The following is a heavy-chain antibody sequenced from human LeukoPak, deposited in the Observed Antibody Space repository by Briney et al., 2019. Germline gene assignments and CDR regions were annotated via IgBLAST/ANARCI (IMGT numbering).Heavy chain of an antibody. Sequence: SETLSLTCAVYGGSFSGYYWSWIRQPPGKGLEWIGEINHSGSTNYNPSLKSRVTISVDTSKNQFSLKLSSVTAADTAAYYCASASSGYTFDYWGQGTLVTVSS. V-gene: IGHV4-34*01. CDR3: ASASSGYTFDY. CDR1: GGSFSGYY. CDR2: INHSGST. J-gene: IGHJ4*02. D-gene: IGHD3-22*01.